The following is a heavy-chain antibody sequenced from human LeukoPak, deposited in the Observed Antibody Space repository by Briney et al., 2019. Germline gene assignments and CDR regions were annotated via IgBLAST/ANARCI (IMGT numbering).Heavy chain of an antibody. D-gene: IGHD5-24*01. CDR1: GFTFSSYG. CDR2: ISYDGSNK. CDR3: AKVGDAYNYGTFDY. V-gene: IGHV3-30*18. Sequence: PGGSLRLSCAASGFTFSSYGMHWVRQAPGKGLEWVAVISYDGSNKYYADSVKGRFTISRDNSKNTLYLQMNSLRAEDTAVYYCAKVGDAYNYGTFDYWGQGTLVTVSS. J-gene: IGHJ4*02.